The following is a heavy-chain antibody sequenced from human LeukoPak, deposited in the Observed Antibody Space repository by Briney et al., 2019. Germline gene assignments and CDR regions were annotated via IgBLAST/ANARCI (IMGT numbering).Heavy chain of an antibody. CDR2: IRSKAHGGTT. D-gene: IGHD6-19*01. J-gene: IGHJ4*02. CDR3: TRTTYSSGWYIDY. Sequence: GGSLRLSCTASGFTFGDYGMTWVCQAPGKGLEWVGFIRSKAHGGTTEYAASMKGRFTISRDDSKSVAYLQMNSLKTEDTGVYYCTRTTYSSGWYIDYWGQGTLVTVSS. CDR1: GFTFGDYG. V-gene: IGHV3-49*04.